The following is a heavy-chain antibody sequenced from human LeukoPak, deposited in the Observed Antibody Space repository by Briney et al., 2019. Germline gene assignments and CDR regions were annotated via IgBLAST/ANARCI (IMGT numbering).Heavy chain of an antibody. Sequence: SETLSLTCTVSSGSINSGGEYWSWIPPPAGKGLEWIGRIYRKGNNNYSPSLKSRVTISIDTSKNQFSLRLTSVTAADTAVYYCARVYRRDVYNYDGFDIWGQGTTVTVSS. CDR2: IYRKGNN. CDR3: ARVYRRDVYNYDGFDI. D-gene: IGHD5-24*01. V-gene: IGHV4-61*02. J-gene: IGHJ3*02. CDR1: SGSINSGGEY.